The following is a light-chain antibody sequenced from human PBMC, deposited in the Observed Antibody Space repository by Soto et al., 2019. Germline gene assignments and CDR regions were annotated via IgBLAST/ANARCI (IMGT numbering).Light chain of an antibody. CDR2: AAS. CDR3: QQYNRYPRT. J-gene: IGKJ1*01. CDR1: QGISTW. V-gene: IGKV1D-16*01. Sequence: DIQMTQFPSSLSASVGDRVNITCRARQGISTWIAWYQQKPERAPKSLIYAASRLQSGVPPRFSGSGSETDFTLTISSMQPEDFATYYCQQYNRYPRTLGQGTKVEIK.